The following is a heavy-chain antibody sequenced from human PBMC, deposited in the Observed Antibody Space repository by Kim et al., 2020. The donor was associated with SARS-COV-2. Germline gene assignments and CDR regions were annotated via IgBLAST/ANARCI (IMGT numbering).Heavy chain of an antibody. Sequence: GGSLRLSCAASGFTFSSYAMSWVRQAPGKGLEWVSAISGSGGSTYYADSVKGRFTISRDNSKNTLYLQMNSLRAEDTAVYYCAKDRQQLVPGYYYYGMDVWGQGTTVTVSS. D-gene: IGHD6-13*01. V-gene: IGHV3-23*01. CDR3: AKDRQQLVPGYYYYGMDV. CDR2: ISGSGGST. CDR1: GFTFSSYA. J-gene: IGHJ6*02.